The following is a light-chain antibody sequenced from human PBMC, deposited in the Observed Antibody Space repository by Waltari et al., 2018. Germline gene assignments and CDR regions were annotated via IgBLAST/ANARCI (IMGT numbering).Light chain of an antibody. J-gene: IGKJ4*01. CDR2: WAS. V-gene: IGKV4-1*01. Sequence: DIVMTQSPESLAVSLGERATINCKSSQSLLYRPNNQNYLTWYQRKPGQPPKLLISWASTRESGVPDRFRGSGSGTDFTLTISSLQAEDVAVYYCQQSYTTPLTFGGGTRVEIK. CDR1: QSLLYRPNNQNY. CDR3: QQSYTTPLT.